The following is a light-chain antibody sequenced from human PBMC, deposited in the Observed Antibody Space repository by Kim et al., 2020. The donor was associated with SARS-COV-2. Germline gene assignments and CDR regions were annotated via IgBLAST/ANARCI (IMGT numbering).Light chain of an antibody. CDR1: QTINNW. J-gene: IGKJ1*01. CDR3: QQCDGYSSWT. Sequence: SVGDRVSITCRASQTINNWLAWYQQKPGKAPKLLIDKASSLQSGVPSRFSGSGSGTEFTLTISSLQPDDFATYYCQQCDGYSSWTFGQGTKVDIK. V-gene: IGKV1-5*03. CDR2: KAS.